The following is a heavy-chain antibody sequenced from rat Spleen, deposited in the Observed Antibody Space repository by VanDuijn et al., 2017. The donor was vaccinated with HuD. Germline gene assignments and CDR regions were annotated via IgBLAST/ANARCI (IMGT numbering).Heavy chain of an antibody. D-gene: IGHD1-12*02. Sequence: EVQLVESGGGLVQPGRFLKLSCAASGFTFSDYHMAWVRQAPKKGLEWVATMNYDGSSAYYRDSVKGRFTLSRDNAKSTLYLQMDSLRSEDTATYYCARHLYDGTYFPFAYWGQGTLVTVSS. CDR1: GFTFSDYH. V-gene: IGHV5-7*01. CDR3: ARHLYDGTYFPFAY. J-gene: IGHJ3*01. CDR2: MNYDGSSA.